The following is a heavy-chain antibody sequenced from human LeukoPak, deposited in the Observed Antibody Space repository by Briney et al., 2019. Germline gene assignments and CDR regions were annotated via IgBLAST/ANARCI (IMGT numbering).Heavy chain of an antibody. J-gene: IGHJ4*02. D-gene: IGHD6-13*01. CDR3: ARLLGYSSSWYYLDY. CDR2: IYTSGST. Sequence: PETLSLTCTVSGGSISSYYWSWIRQPPGKGLEWIGYIYTSGSTNYNPSLKSRGTISVDTSKNQFSLKLSSVTAADTAMYYCARLLGYSSSWYYLDYWGQGSLVTVSS. V-gene: IGHV4-4*09. CDR1: GGSISSYY.